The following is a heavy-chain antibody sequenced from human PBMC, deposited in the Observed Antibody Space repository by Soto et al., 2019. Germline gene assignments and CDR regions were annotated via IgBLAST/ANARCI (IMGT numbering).Heavy chain of an antibody. CDR3: AKDLTRQLAYWLDP. V-gene: IGHV1-2*02. CDR1: GFSFTGYY. J-gene: IGHJ5*02. Sequence: ASVKVSCKASGFSFTGYYIHWPRQAPGQGLEWMGWINAHSGGTEYAQKFQGRVTLTRDTSIATAYLTLTSLTSDDTALYYCAKDLTRQLAYWLDPWGQGTQVTVPS. CDR2: INAHSGGT. D-gene: IGHD6-6*01.